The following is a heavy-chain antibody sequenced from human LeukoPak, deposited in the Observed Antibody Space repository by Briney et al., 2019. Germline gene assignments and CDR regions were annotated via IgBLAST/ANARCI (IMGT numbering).Heavy chain of an antibody. CDR3: ARASYSYDISGWVPFDY. J-gene: IGHJ4*02. D-gene: IGHD3-22*01. CDR2: INHSGNT. Sequence: SETLSLTCAVYGGSFSGYYWSWIRQPPGKGLEWIGEINHSGNTSYNPSLKSRVTISGDTSENQFSLRLSSVTAADTAVYYCARASYSYDISGWVPFDYWGQGTLVTVSS. V-gene: IGHV4-34*01. CDR1: GGSFSGYY.